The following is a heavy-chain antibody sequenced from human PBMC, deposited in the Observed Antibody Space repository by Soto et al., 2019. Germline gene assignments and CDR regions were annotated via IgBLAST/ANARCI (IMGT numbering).Heavy chain of an antibody. J-gene: IGHJ6*02. Sequence: SETLSLTCTVSGGSISSSSYYWGWIRQPPGKGLEWIGSIYYSGSTYYNPSLKSRVTISVDTSKNQFSLKLSSVTAADTAVYYCARGFSSGWYSGYYYYGMDVWGQGTTVTVSS. D-gene: IGHD6-19*01. CDR3: ARGFSSGWYSGYYYYGMDV. V-gene: IGHV4-39*01. CDR2: IYYSGST. CDR1: GGSISSSSYY.